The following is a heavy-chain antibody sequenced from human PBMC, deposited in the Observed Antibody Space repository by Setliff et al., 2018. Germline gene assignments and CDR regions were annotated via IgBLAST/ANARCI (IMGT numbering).Heavy chain of an antibody. CDR2: IGAHNSNK. V-gene: IGHV1-18*01. CDR3: ARDPRRSYADFVSNWFDP. Sequence: ASEKVPCKTSGYSFSHYGISWVRQAAGQGLEWVGWIGAHNSNKHYAKKFQGRLSMTTDTSKSTAYMELRSLRSDDTAVYFCARDPRRSYADFVSNWFDPWGQGTPVTVSS. D-gene: IGHD4-17*01. J-gene: IGHJ5*02. CDR1: GYSFSHYG.